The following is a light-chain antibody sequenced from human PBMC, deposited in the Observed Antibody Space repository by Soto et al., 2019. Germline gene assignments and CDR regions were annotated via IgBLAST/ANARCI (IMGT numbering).Light chain of an antibody. V-gene: IGKV1-39*01. Sequence: DIQMTQSPSSLSASVGDRVAITCRASQSINIYLNWYQQRPGRAPKLLIYAASNLQSGVPSRFSGDGVGTHFTLTISGLQPDDFATYRCQQRHTTPYTFGQGTRLEIK. CDR1: QSINIY. J-gene: IGKJ5*01. CDR2: AAS. CDR3: QQRHTTPYT.